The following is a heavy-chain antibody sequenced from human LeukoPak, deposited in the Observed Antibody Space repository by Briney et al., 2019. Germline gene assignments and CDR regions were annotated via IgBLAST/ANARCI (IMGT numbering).Heavy chain of an antibody. CDR2: IKEDGSEK. V-gene: IGHV3-7*01. CDR1: GFTFSSYW. D-gene: IGHD3-22*01. J-gene: IGHJ6*03. CDR3: ARVRALGVVVIPGRRHYYMDV. Sequence: GGSLRLSCAASGFTFSSYWMSWVRQAPGKGLEWVANIKEDGSEKYYVDSVKGRFTISRDNAKNSLYLQMNSLRAEDTAVYYCARVRALGVVVIPGRRHYYMDVWGKGTTVTVSS.